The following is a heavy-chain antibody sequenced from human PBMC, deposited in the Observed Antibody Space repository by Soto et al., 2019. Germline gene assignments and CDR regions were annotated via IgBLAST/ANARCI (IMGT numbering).Heavy chain of an antibody. CDR3: ARPRTTYYDFWSGYPGGYFDY. CDR2: ISSSSSTI. CDR1: GFTFSSYS. V-gene: IGHV3-48*02. Sequence: GGSLRLSCAASGFTFSSYSMNWVRQAPGKGLEWVSYISSSSSTIYYADSVKGRFTISRDNAKNSLYLQMNSLRDEDTAVYYCARPRTTYYDFWSGYPGGYFDYWGQGTLVTVSS. D-gene: IGHD3-3*01. J-gene: IGHJ4*02.